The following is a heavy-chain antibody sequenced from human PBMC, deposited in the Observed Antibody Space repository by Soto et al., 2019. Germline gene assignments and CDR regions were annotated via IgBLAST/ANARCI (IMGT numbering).Heavy chain of an antibody. CDR3: AREAMVYYFDY. CDR2: IWYDGSNK. CDR1: GFTFSSYG. D-gene: IGHD5-18*01. Sequence: QVQLVESGGGVVQPGRSLRLSCAASGFTFSSYGMHWVRQAPGKGLEWVAVIWYDGSNKYYADSVKGRFTISRDNSKNTLYLQMNSLRAEDTAVYYWAREAMVYYFDYWGQGTLVTVSS. V-gene: IGHV3-33*01. J-gene: IGHJ4*02.